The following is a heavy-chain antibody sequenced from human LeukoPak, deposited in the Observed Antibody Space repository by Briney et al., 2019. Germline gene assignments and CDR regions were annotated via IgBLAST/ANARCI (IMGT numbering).Heavy chain of an antibody. Sequence: PSETLSLTCTVSGGAITGFYWSWVRQPPGKGLEWVGRVYSSGTTTANPSLKSRVTMSADTSKNQFSLNLRSVTAADTAVYYCARGKSGPGFSHYYMDVWGSGITVTVSS. CDR1: GGAITGFY. CDR2: VYSSGTT. CDR3: ARGKSGPGFSHYYMDV. J-gene: IGHJ6*04. V-gene: IGHV4-4*07. D-gene: IGHD3-10*01.